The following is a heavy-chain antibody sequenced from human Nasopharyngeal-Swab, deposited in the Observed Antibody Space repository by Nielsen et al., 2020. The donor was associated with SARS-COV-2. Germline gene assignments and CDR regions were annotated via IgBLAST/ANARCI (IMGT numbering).Heavy chain of an antibody. CDR2: ISYDGSNK. J-gene: IGHJ4*02. D-gene: IGHD5-18*01. Sequence: VRQAPGKGLEWVAVISYDGSNKYYADSVKGRFTIFRDNSKNTLYLQMNSLRAEDTAVYYCTRDLAFPDTAMNIHLGYWGQGALVTVSS. CDR3: TRDLAFPDTAMNIHLGY. V-gene: IGHV3-30-3*01.